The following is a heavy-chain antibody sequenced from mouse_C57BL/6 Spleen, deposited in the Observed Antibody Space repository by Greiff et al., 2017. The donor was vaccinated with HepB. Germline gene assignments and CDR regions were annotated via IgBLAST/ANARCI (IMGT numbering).Heavy chain of an antibody. CDR3: ARRGYYGSSYDWFAY. V-gene: IGHV3-6*01. CDR1: GYSITGGYY. Sequence: EVKLQESGPGLVKPSQSLSPTGLFTGYSITGGYYGNWIGRFLGNKREGMGYISYDGSNNNNPSLKNRISITRDTSKNQFFLKLNSVTTEDTATYYWARRGYYGSSYDWFAYWGQGTLVTVSA. D-gene: IGHD1-1*01. J-gene: IGHJ3*01. CDR2: ISYDGSN.